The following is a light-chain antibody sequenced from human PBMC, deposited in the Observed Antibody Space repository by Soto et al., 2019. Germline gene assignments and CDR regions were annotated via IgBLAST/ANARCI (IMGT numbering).Light chain of an antibody. CDR2: RAS. Sequence: EIEMTQSPYTLAVSAGETVTLSCRAGQSLSDILALYQQKTGQPPRLLIFRASSRASGIPARFSGGGSGTEFTLTISRLKSQDFAVDSCQQYGNWRPWTFGPGTKVDIK. CDR3: QQYGNWRPWT. CDR1: QSLSDI. V-gene: IGKV3-15*01. J-gene: IGKJ1*01.